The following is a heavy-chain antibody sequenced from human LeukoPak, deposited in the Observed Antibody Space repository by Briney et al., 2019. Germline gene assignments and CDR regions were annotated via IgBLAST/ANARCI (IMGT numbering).Heavy chain of an antibody. J-gene: IGHJ5*02. CDR1: GFTFRSYW. Sequence: GGSLTLSCAPSGFTFRSYWMSWVRLAPGRGLEWGANIKGDGSEKWYADSVKGRLTISRDNAQNSVHLQMSSLRAEETAVYHCARDEYRSRWLHPWGQGTLVTVTS. CDR2: IKGDGSEK. V-gene: IGHV3-7*01. D-gene: IGHD5-24*01. CDR3: ARDEYRSRWLHP.